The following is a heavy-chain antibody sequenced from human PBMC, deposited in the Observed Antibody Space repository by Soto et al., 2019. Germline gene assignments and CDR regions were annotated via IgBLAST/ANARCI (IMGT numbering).Heavy chain of an antibody. CDR2: ISGSGGST. J-gene: IGHJ6*02. V-gene: IGHV3-23*01. CDR1: GFTFSSYA. Sequence: EVQLLESGGGSVQPGGSLRLSCAPSGFTFSSYAMSWVRQAPGKGLEWVSAISGSGGSTYYADSVKGRFTISRDNSKNTLYLQMNSLRAEDTAVYYCAKGTSGSSLRLYYYGMDVWGQGTTVTVSS. D-gene: IGHD2-8*01. CDR3: AKGTSGSSLRLYYYGMDV.